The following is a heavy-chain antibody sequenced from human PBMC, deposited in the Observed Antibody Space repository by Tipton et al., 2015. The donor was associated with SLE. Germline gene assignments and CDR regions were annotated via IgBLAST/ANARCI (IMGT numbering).Heavy chain of an antibody. J-gene: IGHJ4*02. CDR1: GFTFNIYA. CDR2: IYSGGTIR. CDR3: ARGGETYAFWSGSLDY. V-gene: IGHV3-23*03. Sequence: SLRLSCAASGFTFNIYAMSWVRQAPGKGLEWVSVIYSGGTIRHYADSVKGRFTISRDNAKDSLYLQMDSLRAEDTAVYYCARGGETYAFWSGSLDYWGQGTLVTVSS. D-gene: IGHD3-3*01.